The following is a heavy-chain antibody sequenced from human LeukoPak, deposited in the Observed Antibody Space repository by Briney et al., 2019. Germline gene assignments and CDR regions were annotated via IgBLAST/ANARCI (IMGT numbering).Heavy chain of an antibody. J-gene: IGHJ4*02. CDR1: GFTFSSYS. CDR3: ARDLSYGHVLSYYFDY. CDR2: ISSSSSTI. Sequence: GGSLRLSCAASGFTFSSYSMNWVRQAPGKGLEWVSYISSSSSTIYYADSVKGRFTISRDNAKNSLYLQMNSLRAEDTAVYYCARDLSYGHVLSYYFDYWGQGTLVTVSS. D-gene: IGHD5-18*01. V-gene: IGHV3-48*01.